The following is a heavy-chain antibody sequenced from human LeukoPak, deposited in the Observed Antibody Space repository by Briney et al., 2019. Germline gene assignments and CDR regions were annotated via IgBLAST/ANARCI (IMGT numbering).Heavy chain of an antibody. D-gene: IGHD3-22*01. CDR2: ISGSGGST. J-gene: IGHJ3*02. CDR1: GFTVRSNY. V-gene: IGHV3-53*01. Sequence: GGSLRLSCAVSGFTVRSNYMNWVRQAPGKGLEWVSAISGSGGSTYYADSVKGRFTISRDNSKNTLYLQMNSLRAEDTAVYYCASSLLPNAFDIWGQGTMVTVSS. CDR3: ASSLLPNAFDI.